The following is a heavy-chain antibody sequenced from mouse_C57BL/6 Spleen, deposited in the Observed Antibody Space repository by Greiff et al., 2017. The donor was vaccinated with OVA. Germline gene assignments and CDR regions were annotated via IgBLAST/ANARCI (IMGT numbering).Heavy chain of an antibody. Sequence: LVESGAELVRPGASVTLSCKASGYSFTDYEMHWVKQTPVHGLEWIGAIDPETGGTAYNQKFKGKAILTADKSSSTAYMELRSLTSEDSAVYYCTVLYGYDRAWFAYWGQGTLVTVSA. CDR2: IDPETGGT. CDR1: GYSFTDYE. J-gene: IGHJ3*01. V-gene: IGHV1-15*01. CDR3: TVLYGYDRAWFAY. D-gene: IGHD2-2*01.